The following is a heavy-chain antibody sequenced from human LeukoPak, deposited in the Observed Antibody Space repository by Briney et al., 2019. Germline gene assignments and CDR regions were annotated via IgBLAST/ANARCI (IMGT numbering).Heavy chain of an antibody. J-gene: IGHJ4*02. CDR3: AKKGATTGDFDY. V-gene: IGHV3-23*01. CDR1: GFTFSNFL. Sequence: GGSLRLSCAASGFTFSNFLMTWVRQAPGKGPEWVSAISGSGGDTYYADSVKGRFTISRDNSKNTLYLQMSSLRAEDTAVYYCAKKGATTGDFDYWGQGTLVTVSS. D-gene: IGHD1-26*01. CDR2: ISGSGGDT.